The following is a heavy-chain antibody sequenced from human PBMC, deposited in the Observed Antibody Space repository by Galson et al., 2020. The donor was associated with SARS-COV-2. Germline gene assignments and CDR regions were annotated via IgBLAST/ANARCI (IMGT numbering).Heavy chain of an antibody. CDR1: GYSFTNYW. CDR3: ASPYSSSWYYFHF. V-gene: IGHV5-10-1*01. J-gene: IGHJ4*02. CDR2: IDPADSYT. D-gene: IGHD6-13*01. Sequence: GESLKISCKGSGYSFTNYWISWVRQMPGKGLEWMGRIDPADSYTNYSPSFRGHVTISVDKSLSTTYLQWSSLKASDTAMYYCASPYSSSWYYFHFWGQGTQVTVSS.